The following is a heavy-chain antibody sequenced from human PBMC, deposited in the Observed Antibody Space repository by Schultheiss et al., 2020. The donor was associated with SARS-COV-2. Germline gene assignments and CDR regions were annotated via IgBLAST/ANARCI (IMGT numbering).Heavy chain of an antibody. CDR3: AHGYSLAYYFDY. CDR2: IDWDDDK. D-gene: IGHD5-18*01. Sequence: TLSLTCTFSGFSLSTSGMCVSWIRQPPGKALEWLALIDWDDDKYYSTSLKTRLTISKDTSKNQVVLTMTNMDPVDTATYYCAHGYSLAYYFDYWGQGTLVTVSS. CDR1: GFSLSTSGMC. J-gene: IGHJ4*02. V-gene: IGHV2-70*12.